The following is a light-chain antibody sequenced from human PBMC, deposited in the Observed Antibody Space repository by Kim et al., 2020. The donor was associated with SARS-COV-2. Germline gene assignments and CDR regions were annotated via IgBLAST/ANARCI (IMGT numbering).Light chain of an antibody. CDR2: AAS. CDR1: QDISNF. CDR3: QQYHSYPPT. J-gene: IGKJ5*01. V-gene: IGKV1-16*02. Sequence: ASLEDRVTITCRASQDISNFLAWFQQRPGKAPKSLIYAASRLQGGVPSKFSGGGSGTDFTLTISNLQPEDFATYYCQQYHSYPPTFGQGTRLEIK.